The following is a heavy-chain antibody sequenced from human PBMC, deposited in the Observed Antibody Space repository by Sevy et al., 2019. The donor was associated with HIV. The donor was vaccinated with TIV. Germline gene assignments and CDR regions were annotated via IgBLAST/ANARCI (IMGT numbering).Heavy chain of an antibody. V-gene: IGHV3-21*01. CDR3: ARDPRTAAAGTRYCDY. CDR1: GFTFSSYS. J-gene: IGHJ4*02. CDR2: ISSSSSYI. D-gene: IGHD6-13*01. Sequence: GGSLRLSCAASGFTFSSYSMNWVRQAPGKGLEWVSSISSSSSYIYYADSVKGRFTISRDNAQNPLYLQMNSLRAEDTTVYYCARDPRTAAAGTRYCDYWGQGTLVTVSS.